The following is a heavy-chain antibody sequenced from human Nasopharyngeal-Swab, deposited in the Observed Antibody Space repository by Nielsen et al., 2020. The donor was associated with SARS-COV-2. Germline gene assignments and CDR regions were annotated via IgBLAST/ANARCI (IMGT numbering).Heavy chain of an antibody. J-gene: IGHJ6*02. V-gene: IGHV4-39*07. CDR1: GGSISSSSYY. CDR2: INHSGST. D-gene: IGHD3-3*01. CDR3: ARDVLRFHYYYGMDV. Sequence: SETLSLTCTVSGGSISSSSYYWSWIRQPPGKGLEWIGEINHSGSTNYNPSLKSRVTISVDTSKNQFSLKLSSVTAADTAVYYCARDVLRFHYYYGMDVWGQGTTVTVSS.